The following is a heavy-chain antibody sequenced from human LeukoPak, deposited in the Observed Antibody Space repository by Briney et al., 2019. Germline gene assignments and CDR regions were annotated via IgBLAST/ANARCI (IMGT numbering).Heavy chain of an antibody. V-gene: IGHV3-21*01. CDR1: GFTFSSYS. J-gene: IGHJ5*02. D-gene: IGHD1-1*01. CDR3: ARDTRGDNWFDP. Sequence: GGSLRLSCAASGFTFSSYSMNWVRQAPGKGLEWVSSISSSSSYIYYADSVKGRFTISRDNAKNSLYLQMNSPRAEDTAVYYCARDTRGDNWFDPWGQGTLVTVSS. CDR2: ISSSSSYI.